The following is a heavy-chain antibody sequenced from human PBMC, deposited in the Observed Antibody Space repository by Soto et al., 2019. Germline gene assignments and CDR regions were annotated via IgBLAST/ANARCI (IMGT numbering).Heavy chain of an antibody. CDR2: ISAYNGNT. J-gene: IGHJ4*02. V-gene: IGHV1-18*01. Sequence: QVQLVQSGAEVKKPGASVKVSCKASGYTFTSYGISWVRQAPGQGLEWMGWISAYNGNTKYARKLQGRVTMTTDTSSRTAYMELRSLRTDDTAVYYCARESVEQSINYWGQVALVTVSA. D-gene: IGHD6-19*01. CDR3: ARESVEQSINY. CDR1: GYTFTSYG.